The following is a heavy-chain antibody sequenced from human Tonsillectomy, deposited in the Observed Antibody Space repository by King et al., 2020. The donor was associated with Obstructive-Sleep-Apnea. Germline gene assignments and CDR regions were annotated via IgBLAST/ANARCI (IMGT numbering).Heavy chain of an antibody. V-gene: IGHV1-24*01. CDR2: FDPETAEI. CDR1: GYTLTELS. Sequence: QLVQSGAEVKKPGASVKVSCKVSGYTLTELSMHWVRQAPGKGLEWMGGFDPETAEIIYARKFQGRFTMTEDTSTDSAYMELSSLRSEDTAVYYCATQNTYYDVLTGYYNWYLDLWGRGTLVTVSS. CDR3: ATQNTYYDVLTGYYNWYLDL. J-gene: IGHJ2*01. D-gene: IGHD3-9*01.